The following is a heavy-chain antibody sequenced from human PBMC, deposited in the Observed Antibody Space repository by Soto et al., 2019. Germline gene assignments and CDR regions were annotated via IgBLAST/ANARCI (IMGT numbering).Heavy chain of an antibody. D-gene: IGHD6-13*01. CDR3: ARDTSIAAAGTVMDV. CDR2: IIPIFGTP. V-gene: IGHV1-69*01. CDR1: GGTFSSYG. J-gene: IGHJ6*02. Sequence: QVQLVQSGAEVKKPGSSEKVSCKASGGTFSSYGISWVRQAPGQGLEWMGGIIPIFGTPNYAQKFQGRVTITADESTSTAYVELTSLRSEDTAVYYCARDTSIAAAGTVMDVWGQGTTVTVSS.